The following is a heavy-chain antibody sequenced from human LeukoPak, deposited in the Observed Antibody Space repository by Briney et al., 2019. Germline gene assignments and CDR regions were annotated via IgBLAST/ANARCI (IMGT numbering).Heavy chain of an antibody. D-gene: IGHD3-16*02. J-gene: IGHJ4*02. CDR3: ARASRDDYVWGSYRFADY. CDR1: GYTFTSYG. Sequence: ASVKVSCKASGYTFTSYGISWVRQAPGQGLEWMGWISAYNDNTNYAQKLQGRVTMTTDTSTSTAYMELRSLRSDDTAVYYCARASRDDYVWGSYRFADYWGQGTLVTVSS. CDR2: ISAYNDNT. V-gene: IGHV1-18*01.